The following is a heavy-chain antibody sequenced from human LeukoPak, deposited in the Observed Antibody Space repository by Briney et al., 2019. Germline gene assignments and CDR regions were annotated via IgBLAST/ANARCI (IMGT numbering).Heavy chain of an antibody. J-gene: IGHJ3*02. CDR3: AKDQQLVRNTIAFDI. D-gene: IGHD6-13*01. CDR1: GLTFSSYA. V-gene: IGHV3-23*01. CDR2: ISGRCGST. Sequence: GGSLSLSCAASGLTFSSYAMSWVRQAPGKGLEWVSAISGRCGSTYYAASVKGRFTISRDNSKNTLNLQMNSLRAEDTAVYYGAKDQQLVRNTIAFDIWGQGTMVTVSS.